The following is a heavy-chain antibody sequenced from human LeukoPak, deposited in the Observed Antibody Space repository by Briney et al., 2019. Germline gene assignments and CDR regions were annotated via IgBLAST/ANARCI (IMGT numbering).Heavy chain of an antibody. CDR2: IYYSGST. CDR3: ARDHCSSTSCYGALDY. D-gene: IGHD2-2*01. J-gene: IGHJ4*02. CDR1: GGSISSGGYY. Sequence: PSETLSLTCTVSGGSISSGGYYWSWIRQPPGKGLEWIGYIYYSGSTYYNPSLKSRVTISVDTSKNQFSLKLSSVTAADTAVYYCARDHCSSTSCYGALDYWGQGTLVTVSS. V-gene: IGHV4-30-4*08.